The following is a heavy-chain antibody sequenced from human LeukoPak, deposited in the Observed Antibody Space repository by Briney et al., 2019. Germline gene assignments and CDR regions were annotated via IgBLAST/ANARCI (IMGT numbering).Heavy chain of an antibody. V-gene: IGHV3-23*01. Sequence: GGSLRLSCAASGFTSSSYAMSWVRQGPGKGLEWVSAISGSGGSTYYADSVKGRFTISRDNAKNSLYLQMNSLRAEDTAVYYCAELGITMIGGVWGKGTTVTISS. CDR2: ISGSGGST. J-gene: IGHJ6*04. D-gene: IGHD3-10*02. CDR1: GFTSSSYA. CDR3: AELGITMIGGV.